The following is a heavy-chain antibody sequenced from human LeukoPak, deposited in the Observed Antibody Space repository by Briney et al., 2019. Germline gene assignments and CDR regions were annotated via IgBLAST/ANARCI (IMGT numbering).Heavy chain of an antibody. CDR1: GFTFSSYA. V-gene: IGHV3-64*01. CDR2: ISSNGGST. CDR3: ARGITTGIDFFDP. Sequence: PGGSLRLSCAASGFTFSSYAMHWVRQAPGKGLEYVSAISSNGGSTYYANSVKGRFTISRDNSKNTLCLQMGSLRAEDTAVYYCARGITTGIDFFDPWGQGTLVTVSS. D-gene: IGHD1-14*01. J-gene: IGHJ5*02.